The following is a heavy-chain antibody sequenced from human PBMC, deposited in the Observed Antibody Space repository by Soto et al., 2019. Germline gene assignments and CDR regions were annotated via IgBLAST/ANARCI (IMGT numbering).Heavy chain of an antibody. CDR3: ARVGDGFNDNWFDP. V-gene: IGHV4-59*01. CDR1: GGSISSYY. D-gene: IGHD2-21*01. CDR2: IYYSGST. J-gene: IGHJ5*02. Sequence: ASETLSLTCTVSGGSISSYYWSWIRQPPGKGLEWIGYIYYSGSTNYNPSLKSRVTISVDTSKNQFSLKLSSVTAADTAVYYCARVGDGFNDNWFDPWGQGTLVTVSS.